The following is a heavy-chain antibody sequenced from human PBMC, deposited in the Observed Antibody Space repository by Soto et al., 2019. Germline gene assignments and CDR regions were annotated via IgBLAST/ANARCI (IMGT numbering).Heavy chain of an antibody. CDR3: ARHISNFRYYYYAMGV. D-gene: IGHD4-4*01. J-gene: IGHJ6*02. V-gene: IGHV5-51*01. CDR2: IYPGDSDT. Sequence: GESLKISGKGSGYTFTDYWIGWVRQLPGKGLEWMGIIYPGDSDTRSSPSFQGHVTITVDKSTNTAYLQCNTPRASHTAMYYGARHISNFRYYYYAMGVCGQGSTVTVCS. CDR1: GYTFTDYW.